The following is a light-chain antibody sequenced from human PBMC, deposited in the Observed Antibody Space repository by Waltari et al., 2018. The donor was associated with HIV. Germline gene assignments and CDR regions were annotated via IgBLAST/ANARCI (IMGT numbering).Light chain of an antibody. CDR2: GAS. J-gene: IGKJ4*01. CDR3: QQYNNWPPLT. Sequence: EILMTQSPATLSVSPGERATLSCRTSQSVSNNLAWYQQRTGQAPRILIYGASTRATGIPARFSGSGSGTEFTLTISSLESEDFAVYYCQQYNNWPPLTFGGGTKVEIK. CDR1: QSVSNN. V-gene: IGKV3D-15*01.